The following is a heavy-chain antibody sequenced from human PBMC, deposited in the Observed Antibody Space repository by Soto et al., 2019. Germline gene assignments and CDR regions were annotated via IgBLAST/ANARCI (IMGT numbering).Heavy chain of an antibody. V-gene: IGHV3-48*03. CDR1: GFTFSRFE. CDR3: TRAAWFPYLSFY. J-gene: IGHJ4*02. D-gene: IGHD3-10*01. Sequence: GGSLRLSCAASGFTFSRFELHWVRRAPGKGLEWVSYISSSGSTAYYASSVEGRFTISRDNANNSVYLQMDSLRAEDTALYYCTRAAWFPYLSFYWGQGALVTVSS. CDR2: ISSSGSTA.